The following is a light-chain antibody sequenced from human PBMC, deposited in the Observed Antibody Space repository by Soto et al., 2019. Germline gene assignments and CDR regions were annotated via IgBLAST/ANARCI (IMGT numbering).Light chain of an antibody. CDR2: DAS. CDR1: QGITNY. V-gene: IGKV1-27*01. J-gene: IGKJ3*01. Sequence: DIQMTQSPSSLSASVGDRVTITCRASQGITNYVAWYQQKPGKVPKLLIYDASTLQSVVPSRFSGSGSGTDFTLTISSLQPEDVATYYCQKYNSAPRMFTFGPGTKVDIK. CDR3: QKYNSAPRMFT.